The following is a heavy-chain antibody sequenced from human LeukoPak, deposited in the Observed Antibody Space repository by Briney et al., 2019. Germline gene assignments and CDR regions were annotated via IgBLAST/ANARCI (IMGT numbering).Heavy chain of an antibody. CDR2: IYTSGST. J-gene: IGHJ4*02. CDR1: GGSISSGIYY. CDR3: ARGGAAAGDFDY. D-gene: IGHD6-13*01. Sequence: SETLPLTCTVSGGSISSGIYYWSWIRQPAGKGLEWIGRIYTSGSTNYNPSLKSRVTISVDTSKNQFSLKLSSVTAADTAVYYCARGGAAAGDFDYWGQGTLVTVSS. V-gene: IGHV4-61*02.